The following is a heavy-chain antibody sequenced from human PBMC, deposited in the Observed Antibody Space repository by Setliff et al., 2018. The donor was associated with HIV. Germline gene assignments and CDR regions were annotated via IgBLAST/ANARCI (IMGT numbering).Heavy chain of an antibody. J-gene: IGHJ4*02. CDR1: GFTFSPYS. CDR2: ISSSGSSI. D-gene: IGHD2-21*01. Sequence: GGSLRLSCAASGFTFSPYSMNWVRQAPGKGLEWISYISSSGSSIYLANSVKGRFIISRDNAKNALYLQMNSLTAEDTALYYCVRDLARVIAHWGQGTLVTVSS. V-gene: IGHV3-48*04. CDR3: VRDLARVIAH.